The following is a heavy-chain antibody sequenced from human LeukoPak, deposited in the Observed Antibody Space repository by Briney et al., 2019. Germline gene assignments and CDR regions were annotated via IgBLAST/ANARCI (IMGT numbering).Heavy chain of an antibody. CDR2: IIPIFGTA. CDR1: GGTFSSYA. D-gene: IGHD7-27*01. J-gene: IGHJ2*01. Sequence: SVKVSCKASGGTFSSYAISWVRQAPGQGLEWMGRIIPIFGTANYAQKFQGRVTITTDESTSTAYMELSSLRSEDTAVYYCAGGPSWGDWYFDLWGRGTLVTVSS. V-gene: IGHV1-69*05. CDR3: AGGPSWGDWYFDL.